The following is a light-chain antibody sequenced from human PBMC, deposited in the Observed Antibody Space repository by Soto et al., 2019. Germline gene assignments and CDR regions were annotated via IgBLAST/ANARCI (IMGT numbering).Light chain of an antibody. CDR1: QSISSSY. Sequence: EVILTKSPATLSLSPGEGATLSCRASQSISSSYLSWYQQKPGQAPRLLIYGASTRATGIPARFSGSGRGSGTDFTLTISSLQPEDFAVYYCQQDYNLPITFGHGTLLEIK. V-gene: IGKV3D-7*01. J-gene: IGKJ5*01. CDR2: GAS. CDR3: QQDYNLPIT.